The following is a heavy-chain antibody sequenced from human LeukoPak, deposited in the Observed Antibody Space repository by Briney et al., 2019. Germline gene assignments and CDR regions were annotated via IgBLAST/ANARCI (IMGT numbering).Heavy chain of an antibody. CDR2: IIPIFGTA. CDR1: GGTFSSYA. V-gene: IGHV1-69*13. CDR3: ASGLYYGSASYPYYYYGMDV. Sequence: SVKVSCKASGGTFSSYAISWVRQAPGQGLEWMGGIIPIFGTANYARKFQGRVTITADESTSTAYMELSSLRSEDTAVYYCASGLYYGSASYPYYYYGMDVWGKGTTVTVSS. D-gene: IGHD3-10*01. J-gene: IGHJ6*04.